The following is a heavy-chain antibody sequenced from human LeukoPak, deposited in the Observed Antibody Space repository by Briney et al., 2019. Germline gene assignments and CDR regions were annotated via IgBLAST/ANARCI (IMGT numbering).Heavy chain of an antibody. CDR3: ARDWFHAIDY. CDR2: ISGSGGST. D-gene: IGHD2/OR15-2a*01. V-gene: IGHV3-23*01. Sequence: GGSLRLSCAASGFTFSSYGMSWVRRAPGKGLEWVSAISGSGGSTYYADSVKGRFTIYRDNAKNTLYLQMNSLRDEDTAVYYCARDWFHAIDYWGQGTLVTVSS. CDR1: GFTFSSYG. J-gene: IGHJ4*02.